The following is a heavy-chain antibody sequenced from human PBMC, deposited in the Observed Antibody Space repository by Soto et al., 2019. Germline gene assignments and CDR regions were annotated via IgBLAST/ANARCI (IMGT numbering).Heavy chain of an antibody. CDR1: GGSISSYY. V-gene: IGHV4-59*01. CDR2: IYYSGST. J-gene: IGHJ6*03. Sequence: PSETLSLTCTVSGGSISSYYWSWIRQPPGKGLEWIGYIYYSGSTNYNPSLKSQVTISVDTSKNQFSLKLSSVTAADTAVYYCARVAVAGTASYYYIDVWGKGTTVTVSS. D-gene: IGHD6-19*01. CDR3: ARVAVAGTASYYYIDV.